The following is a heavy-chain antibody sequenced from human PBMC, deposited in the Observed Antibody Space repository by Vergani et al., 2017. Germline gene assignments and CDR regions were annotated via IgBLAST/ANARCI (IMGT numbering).Heavy chain of an antibody. CDR2: INPNSGGT. CDR3: ARDRTNWGSDY. J-gene: IGHJ4*02. CDR1: GYTFTGYY. V-gene: IGHV1-2*06. Sequence: QVQLVQSGAEVKKPGASVKVSCKASGYTFTGYYMHWVRQAPGQGLEWMGRINPNSGGTNYAQTFQGRVTMTRDTSISTAYMELSRLRSDDTAVYYCARDRTNWGSDYWGQGTLVTVSS. D-gene: IGHD7-27*01.